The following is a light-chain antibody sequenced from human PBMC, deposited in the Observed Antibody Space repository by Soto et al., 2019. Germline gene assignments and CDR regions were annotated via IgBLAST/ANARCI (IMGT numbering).Light chain of an antibody. J-gene: IGKJ4*01. CDR1: QTVSRNY. CDR3: QQRSNWPRT. V-gene: IGKV3D-20*02. Sequence: EVVLTQSPGTLSLSPGERATVSCRASQTVSRNYLAWYQKKPGQAPRLLIYGASTRATGIPDRFTGSGSGTDFTLTISSLEPEDFAVYYCQQRSNWPRTFGGGTKVEIK. CDR2: GAS.